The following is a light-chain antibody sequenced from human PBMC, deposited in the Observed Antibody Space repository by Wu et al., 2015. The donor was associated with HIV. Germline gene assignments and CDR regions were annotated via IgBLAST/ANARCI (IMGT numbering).Light chain of an antibody. Sequence: EIVMTQSPATLSVSPGERATLSCRASQSVNSYLAWYQHKPGQAPRLLIYDASTRATGIPARFSGSGSGTEFSLTIGSLQSEDFAVYYCQQYNNWPLTFGGGTKVEIK. CDR1: QSVNSY. CDR3: QQYNNWPLT. CDR2: DAS. J-gene: IGKJ4*01. V-gene: IGKV3D-15*01.